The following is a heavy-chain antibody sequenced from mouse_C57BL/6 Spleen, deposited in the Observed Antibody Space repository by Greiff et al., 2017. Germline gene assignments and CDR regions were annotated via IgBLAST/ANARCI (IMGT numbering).Heavy chain of an antibody. J-gene: IGHJ2*01. CDR3: AQIAEGYDVDY. Sequence: QVTLKVSGPGILQPSQTLSLTCSFSGFSLSTFGMGVGWIRQPSGKGLEWLAHTWWDDAKYYKPALKSRLTISKDTSKDQVFLKIANVDTAETATYYCAQIAEGYDVDYWGQGTTRTVSS. D-gene: IGHD2-2*01. CDR1: GFSLSTFGMG. V-gene: IGHV8-8*01. CDR2: TWWDDAK.